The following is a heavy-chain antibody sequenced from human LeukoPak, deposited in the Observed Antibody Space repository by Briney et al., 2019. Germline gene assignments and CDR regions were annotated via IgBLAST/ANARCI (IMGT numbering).Heavy chain of an antibody. CDR1: GGSISSSSYY. J-gene: IGHJ2*01. V-gene: IGHV4-39*01. CDR3: ASPKYCSGGSCYSGWYFDL. D-gene: IGHD2-15*01. CDR2: IYYSGST. Sequence: SETLSLTCTVSGGSISSSSYYWGWIRQPPGKGLEWIGGIYYSGSTYYNPSLKSRVTISVDTSKNQFSLKLSSVTATDTAVYYCASPKYCSGGSCYSGWYFDLWGRGTLVTVSS.